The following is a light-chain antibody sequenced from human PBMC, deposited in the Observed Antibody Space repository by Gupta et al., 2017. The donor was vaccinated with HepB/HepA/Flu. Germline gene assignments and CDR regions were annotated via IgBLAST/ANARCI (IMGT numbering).Light chain of an antibody. CDR2: GAS. CDR3: QQSYTIPYT. CDR1: QSISAY. V-gene: IGKV1-39*01. Sequence: DIQMTQSPSSLSASVGDRVTITCRASQSISAYLNWYQQKSGRAPRLLIYGASNLQTGVPSRFSGSGSGTXFTLTIXNLQPEDFATFYCQQSYTIPYTFGXGTKVEI. J-gene: IGKJ2*01.